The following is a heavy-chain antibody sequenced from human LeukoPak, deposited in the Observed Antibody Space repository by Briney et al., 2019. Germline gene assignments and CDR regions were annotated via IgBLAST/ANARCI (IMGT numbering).Heavy chain of an antibody. CDR3: PRGYSGSYLEGAYFDY. V-gene: IGHV4-61*01. Sequence: SETLSLTCTVSGGSVSSGSYYWSWIRQPPGKGLEWIGYIYYSGSTNYNPSLKSRVTISVDTSKNQFSLKLSSVTAADTAVYYCPRGYSGSYLEGAYFDYWGQGTLVTVSS. D-gene: IGHD1-26*01. CDR1: GGSVSSGSYY. CDR2: IYYSGST. J-gene: IGHJ4*02.